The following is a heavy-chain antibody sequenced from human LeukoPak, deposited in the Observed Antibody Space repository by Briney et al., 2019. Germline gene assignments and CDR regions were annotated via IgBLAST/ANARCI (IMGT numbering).Heavy chain of an antibody. V-gene: IGHV3-21*01. CDR2: ISTSSSYI. CDR1: GFTFSRYS. Sequence: GGSLRLSCAGSGFTFSRYSMNWVRQAPGKGLEWVSSISTSSSYIYYADSVKGRFTISRDNARNSLYLEMNSLRAEDTAVYYCARVFSGNYLSYHHLDYWGQGTLVTVSS. D-gene: IGHD1-26*01. J-gene: IGHJ4*02. CDR3: ARVFSGNYLSYHHLDY.